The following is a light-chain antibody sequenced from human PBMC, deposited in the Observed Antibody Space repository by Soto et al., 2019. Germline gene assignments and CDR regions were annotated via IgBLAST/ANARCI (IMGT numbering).Light chain of an antibody. V-gene: IGKV3-20*01. CDR2: GAS. CDR3: QQYDNSPLT. J-gene: IGKJ4*01. CDR1: QSVSSSY. Sequence: EIVLTQSPGTLSLSPGDRATLSCRASQSVSSSYLAWYQQKPGQAPRLLIYGASNMATGIPDRFSGSGSGTDFTLTISRLEPEDFAVYYCQQYDNSPLTFGGGTKVKIK.